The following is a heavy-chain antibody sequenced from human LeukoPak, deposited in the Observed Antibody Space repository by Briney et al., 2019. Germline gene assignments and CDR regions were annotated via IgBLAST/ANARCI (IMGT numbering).Heavy chain of an antibody. CDR3: AKAGGRAQTPFDP. Sequence: PGGSLRLSCAASGFTFSSYSMHWVRQAPGKGLEWVAVISDDGSNKYYADSVKGRFTISRDNSKNTLYLQMNSLRAEDTAVYYCAKAGGRAQTPFDPWGQGTLVTVSS. CDR2: ISDDGSNK. V-gene: IGHV3-30-3*01. J-gene: IGHJ5*02. D-gene: IGHD2-15*01. CDR1: GFTFSSYS.